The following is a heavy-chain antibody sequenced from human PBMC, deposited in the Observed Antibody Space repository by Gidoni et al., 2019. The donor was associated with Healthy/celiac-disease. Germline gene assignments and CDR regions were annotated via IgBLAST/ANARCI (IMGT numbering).Heavy chain of an antibody. J-gene: IGHJ6*03. V-gene: IGHV4-31*03. CDR3: ARAPRSPPSYYYMDV. CDR1: GGSLSSGGYY. D-gene: IGHD2-15*01. Sequence: QVQLQESGPGLVKPSQTLSLTCTVSGGSLSSGGYYWSWIRQHPGKGLEWIGYIYYSGSTYYNPSLKSRVTISVDTSKNQFSLKLSSVTAADTAVYYCARAPRSPPSYYYMDVWGKGTTVTVSS. CDR2: IYYSGST.